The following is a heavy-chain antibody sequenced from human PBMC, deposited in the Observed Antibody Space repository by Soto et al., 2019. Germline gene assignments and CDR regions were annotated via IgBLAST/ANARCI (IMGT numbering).Heavy chain of an antibody. CDR3: ARVVYSSSRRSFDF. V-gene: IGHV4-31*03. J-gene: IGHJ4*02. D-gene: IGHD6-13*01. CDR1: GGSINSGGCY. CDR2: IYYTGTT. Sequence: QVQLQESGPRLVEPSQTLSLTCTVSGGSINSGGCYWSWIRQRPGEGLEWIGDIYYTGTTSYNPSLKSRIIISVDTSKNQFSLKVNSVVAADTAVYYCARVVYSSSRRSFDFWGQGTLVTVSS.